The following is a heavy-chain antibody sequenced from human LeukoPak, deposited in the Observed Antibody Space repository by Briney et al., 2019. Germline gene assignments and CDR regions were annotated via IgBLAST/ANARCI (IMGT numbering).Heavy chain of an antibody. V-gene: IGHV5-10-1*01. CDR1: GYSFTNYW. J-gene: IGHJ4*02. CDR3: ARGGWLDDY. CDR2: INPSDSYT. Sequence: GESRKISCKGSGYSFTNYWISWVRQMPGKGLEWMGRINPSDSYTNYNPSFQGHVTFSVDKSIATAYLQWTTLKASDTAMYYCARGGWLDDYWGQGTLVTVSS. D-gene: IGHD6-19*01.